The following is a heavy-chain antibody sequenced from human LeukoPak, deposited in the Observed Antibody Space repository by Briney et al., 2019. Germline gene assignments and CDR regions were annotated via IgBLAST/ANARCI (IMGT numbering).Heavy chain of an antibody. V-gene: IGHV1-69*05. CDR3: ARDNSVRDEAWWFNP. CDR1: GGTFSRYA. D-gene: IGHD5-24*01. CDR2: IIPIFGTA. Sequence: SVTVTCKASGGTFSRYAIRWVRQPPGQGLEWVGGIIPIFGTANYAQKFQGRVTLTRDMSTSTDYLELSSLRSEDTAVYYCARDNSVRDEAWWFNPWGQGTLVTVSS. J-gene: IGHJ5*02.